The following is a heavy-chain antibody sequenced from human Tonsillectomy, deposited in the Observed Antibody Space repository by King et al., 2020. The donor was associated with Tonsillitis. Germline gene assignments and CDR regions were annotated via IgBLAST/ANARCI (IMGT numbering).Heavy chain of an antibody. CDR3: ARVEGYCSTTSCSTEGY. Sequence: VQLQQWGAGLLKPSETLSLTCAVSGGSFRGYDWSWIRQAPGKGLEWIGEIKHSGSTNYSPSLKSRVTLSADTSKNQFSLKLSSVTAADTAVYYCARVEGYCSTTSCSTEGYWGQGTLVTVSS. V-gene: IGHV4-34*01. CDR1: GGSFRGYD. CDR2: IKHSGST. D-gene: IGHD2-2*01. J-gene: IGHJ4*02.